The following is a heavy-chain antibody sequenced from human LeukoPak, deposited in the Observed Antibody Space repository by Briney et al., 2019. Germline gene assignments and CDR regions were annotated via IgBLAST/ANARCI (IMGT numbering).Heavy chain of an antibody. D-gene: IGHD3-10*01. CDR1: GFTFSSYT. CDR3: ARAPMVRGGDYFDY. CDR2: ISGSGDRT. V-gene: IGHV3-23*01. Sequence: GGSLRLSCTASGFTFSSYTMSWVRQAPGKGLEWVSVISGSGDRTYYADSVKGRFTISRDNSKKTLYLQMNSLRAEDTAVYYCARAPMVRGGDYFDYWGQGTPVTVSS. J-gene: IGHJ4*02.